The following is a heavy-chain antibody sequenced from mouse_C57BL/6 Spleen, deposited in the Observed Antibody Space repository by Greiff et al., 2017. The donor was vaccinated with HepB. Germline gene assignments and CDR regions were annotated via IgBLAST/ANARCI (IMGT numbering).Heavy chain of an antibody. V-gene: IGHV1-22*01. J-gene: IGHJ4*01. CDR3: ARRTAQAYYAMDY. CDR1: GYTFTDYN. D-gene: IGHD3-2*02. CDR2: INPNNGGT. Sequence: EVKLVESGPELVKPGASVKMSCKASGYTFTDYNMHWVKQSHGKSLEWIGYINPNNGGTSYNQKFKGKATLTVNKSSSTAYMELRSLTSEDSAVYYCARRTAQAYYAMDYWGQGTSVTVSS.